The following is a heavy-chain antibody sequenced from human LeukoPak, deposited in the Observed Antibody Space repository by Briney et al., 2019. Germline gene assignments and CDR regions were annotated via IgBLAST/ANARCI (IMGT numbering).Heavy chain of an antibody. D-gene: IGHD3-22*01. Sequence: WETLSLTCSVSGGSISSYYWSWIRQPPGKGLEWIGYIYYSGSTNYNPSLKSRVTISVDTSKNQFSLRLSSVTAADTAVYYCARVTGYIVEDYFDYWGQGTLVTVSS. CDR2: IYYSGST. J-gene: IGHJ4*02. CDR1: GGSISSYY. V-gene: IGHV4-59*01. CDR3: ARVTGYIVEDYFDY.